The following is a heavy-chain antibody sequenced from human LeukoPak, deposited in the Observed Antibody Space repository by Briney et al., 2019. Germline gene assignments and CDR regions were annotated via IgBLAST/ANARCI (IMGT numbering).Heavy chain of an antibody. CDR3: ARNDFWRGYLSYYFDY. CDR2: ISSSSSTI. D-gene: IGHD3-3*01. Sequence: GGSLRLSCAASGFTFSSYSMNWVRQAPGKGLEWVSYISSSSSTIYYADSVKGRFTISRDNAKNSLYLQMNSLRAEDTAVYYCARNDFWRGYLSYYFDYWRQGTLVTVSS. J-gene: IGHJ4*02. V-gene: IGHV3-48*01. CDR1: GFTFSSYS.